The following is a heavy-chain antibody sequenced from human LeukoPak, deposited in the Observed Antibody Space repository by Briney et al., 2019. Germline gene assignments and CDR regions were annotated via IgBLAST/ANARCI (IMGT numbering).Heavy chain of an antibody. CDR1: GGSISSYY. Sequence: PSETLSLTCTVSGGSISSYYWSWIRQPPGKGLGWIGYIYYSGSTNYNPSLKSRVTISVDTSKNQFSLKLSSVTAADTAVYYCARDGYCGGDCYPGYYYMDVWGKGTTVTVSS. D-gene: IGHD2-21*02. CDR2: IYYSGST. J-gene: IGHJ6*03. V-gene: IGHV4-59*01. CDR3: ARDGYCGGDCYPGYYYMDV.